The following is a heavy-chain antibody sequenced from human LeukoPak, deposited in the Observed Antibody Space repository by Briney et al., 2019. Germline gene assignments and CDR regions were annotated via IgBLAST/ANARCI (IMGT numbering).Heavy chain of an antibody. V-gene: IGHV1-18*01. CDR3: ARTPPVRWFGELIPGDFDY. J-gene: IGHJ4*02. CDR1: GYTFTSYG. CDR2: ISAYNGNT. Sequence: ASVKVSCNASGYTFTSYGISWGRQPPGQGLEGMGWISAYNGNTNYAQKLQGRVTITTDTTTSTAYMELRSLRSDDPAVYYCARTPPVRWFGELIPGDFDYWGQGTLVTVSS. D-gene: IGHD3-10*01.